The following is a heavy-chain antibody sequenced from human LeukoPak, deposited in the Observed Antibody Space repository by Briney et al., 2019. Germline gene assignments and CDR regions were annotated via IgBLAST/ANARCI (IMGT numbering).Heavy chain of an antibody. CDR3: ARELRRGYSGSNCERWFDP. CDR2: IYYSGST. Sequence: PSETLSLTCTVSGGSISSGGYYWSWIRQHPGKGLEWIGYIYYSGSTYYNPSLKSRVTISVDTSKNQFSLKLSSVTAADTAVYYCARELRRGYSGSNCERWFDPWGQGTLVTVSS. CDR1: GGSISSGGYY. V-gene: IGHV4-31*03. J-gene: IGHJ5*02. D-gene: IGHD5-12*01.